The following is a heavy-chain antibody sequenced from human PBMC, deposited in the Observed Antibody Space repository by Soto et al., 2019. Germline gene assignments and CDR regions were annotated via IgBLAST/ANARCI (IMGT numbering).Heavy chain of an antibody. J-gene: IGHJ4*02. V-gene: IGHV3-23*01. Sequence: GGSLRLSCAASGFTFSSYAMSWVRQAPGKGLEWVSAISGSGGSTYYADSVKGRFTISRGNAKNTLYLQMNSLRAEDTAVYYCARDAKGALAGTHIDYWGQGTLVTVSS. D-gene: IGHD6-19*01. CDR1: GFTFSSYA. CDR3: ARDAKGALAGTHIDY. CDR2: ISGSGGST.